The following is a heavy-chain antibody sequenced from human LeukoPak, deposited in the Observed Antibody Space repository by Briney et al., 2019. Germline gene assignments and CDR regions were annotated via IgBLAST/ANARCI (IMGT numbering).Heavy chain of an antibody. CDR1: GFTFSSHW. J-gene: IGHJ4*02. Sequence: GGSLRLSCAASGFTFSSHWVAWLRQAPEKGLEWVANIKQGGSEIYYVDSVKGRFTISRDNAKNSLYLQMNSLRAEDTAVYFCARWRTSNWSEFDYWGQGTLVTVSS. CDR3: ARWRTSNWSEFDY. D-gene: IGHD6-13*01. CDR2: IKQGGSEI. V-gene: IGHV3-7*05.